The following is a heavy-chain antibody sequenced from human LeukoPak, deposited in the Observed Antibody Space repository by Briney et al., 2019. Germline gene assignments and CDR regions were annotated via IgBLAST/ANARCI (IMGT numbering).Heavy chain of an antibody. CDR1: GGSISSYY. V-gene: IGHV4-59*12. CDR2: IYHSGST. CDR3: ARARPPVYYYGSGSSYYFDY. Sequence: PSETLSLTCTVSGGSISSYYWSWIRQPPGKGLEWIGYIYHSGSTYYNPSLKSRVTISVDRSKNQFSLKLSSVTAADTAVYYCARARPPVYYYGSGSSYYFDYWGQGTLVTVSS. J-gene: IGHJ4*02. D-gene: IGHD3-10*01.